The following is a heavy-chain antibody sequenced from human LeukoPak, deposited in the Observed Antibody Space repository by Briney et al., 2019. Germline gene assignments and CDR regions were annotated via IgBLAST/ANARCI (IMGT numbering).Heavy chain of an antibody. CDR1: GYTFTSYD. J-gene: IGHJ3*02. V-gene: IGHV1-2*02. CDR3: ARDHPTYYYDSSAVQDAFDI. D-gene: IGHD3-22*01. Sequence: ASVKVSFKASGYTFTSYDINWVRQATGQGLEWMGWMNPNSGGTNYAQKFQGRVTMTRDTSISTAYMELSRLRSDDTAVYYCARDHPTYYYDSSAVQDAFDIWGQGTMVTVSS. CDR2: MNPNSGGT.